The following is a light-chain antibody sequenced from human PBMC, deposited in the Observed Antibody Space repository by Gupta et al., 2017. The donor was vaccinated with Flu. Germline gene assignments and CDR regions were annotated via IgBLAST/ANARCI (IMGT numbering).Light chain of an antibody. J-gene: IGKJ1*01. CDR2: GAS. Sequence: DIQMTQSPSSLSASVGDRVTITCRASQRIGRFLNWYQQKPGKAPKVLIYGASSLQSGVPSRFSGSGSGTXFTLTIXRLQPEDFATYYCQQSASSPRTFGXGTKVEI. CDR1: QRIGRF. CDR3: QQSASSPRT. V-gene: IGKV1-39*01.